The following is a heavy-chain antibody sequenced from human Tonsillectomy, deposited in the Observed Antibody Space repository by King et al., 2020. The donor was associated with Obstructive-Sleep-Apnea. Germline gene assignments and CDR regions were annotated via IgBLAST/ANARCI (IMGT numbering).Heavy chain of an antibody. CDR1: GYSISSGYY. D-gene: IGHD1-26*01. V-gene: IGHV4-38-2*02. J-gene: IGHJ6*02. CDR3: VRGGGSSSYYYYGMDV. Sequence: QLQESGPGLVKPSETLSHTCTVSGYSISSGYYWGWIRQPPGRGLEYIGSIYHSGTTYYTPSLTSRVTISVDTSQNQFSLKLSSVTAADTAVYYCVRGGGSSSYYYYGMDVWGQGTTVTVSS. CDR2: IYHSGTT.